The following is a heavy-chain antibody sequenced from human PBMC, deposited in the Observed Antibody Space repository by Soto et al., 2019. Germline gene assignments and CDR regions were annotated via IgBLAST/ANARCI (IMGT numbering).Heavy chain of an antibody. V-gene: IGHV3-21*01. Sequence: GGSLRLSCAASGFTFGTYNMNWVRQSPAEGMEWVSSISSRSSYMYYADSVKGRFTISRDNAKNSLYLEMHGLRAEDTAVYYCARLTGIPEIAPLEEDNWGQGTLVTVSS. D-gene: IGHD1-1*01. J-gene: IGHJ4*02. CDR3: ARLTGIPEIAPLEEDN. CDR1: GFTFGTYN. CDR2: ISSRSSYM.